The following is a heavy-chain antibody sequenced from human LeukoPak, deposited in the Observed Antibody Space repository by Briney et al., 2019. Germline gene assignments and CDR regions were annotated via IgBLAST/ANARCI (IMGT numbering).Heavy chain of an antibody. J-gene: IGHJ6*03. CDR3: ARHYAAAAGTGGYYYYYMDV. V-gene: IGHV4-34*01. Sequence: SETLSLTCAVYSGSFSGYYWSWIRQPPGKGLEWIGEINHSGSTNYNPSLKSRVTISVDTSKNQFSLKLSSVTAADTAVYYCARHYAAAAGTGGYYYYYMDVWGKGTTVTISS. D-gene: IGHD6-13*01. CDR1: SGSFSGYY. CDR2: INHSGST.